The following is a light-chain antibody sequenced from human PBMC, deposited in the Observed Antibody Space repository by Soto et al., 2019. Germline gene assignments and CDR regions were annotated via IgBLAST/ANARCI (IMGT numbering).Light chain of an antibody. CDR1: SSDVGGYNY. CDR2: EVN. CDR3: TSYTSSNTPV. J-gene: IGLJ3*02. Sequence: QSVLTQPASVSGSPGQSITISCTGTSSDVGGYNYVYWYQQHPGKAPKLMIYEVNNRPSGVSNRFSGSKSGNTASLTISRLQAADEADYYCTSYTSSNTPVFGGGTKLTVL. V-gene: IGLV2-14*01.